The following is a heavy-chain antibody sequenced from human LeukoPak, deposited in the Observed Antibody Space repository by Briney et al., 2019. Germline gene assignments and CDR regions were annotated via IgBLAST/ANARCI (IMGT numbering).Heavy chain of an antibody. CDR3: ARVTMYASGWYFSY. V-gene: IGHV4-34*01. D-gene: IGHD6-19*01. J-gene: IGHJ4*02. CDR1: GGYLSGYY. Sequence: SETLSLTGAVYGGYLSGYYWSWIRQPPGKGLEWIGEINHSGSTNYNPSLKSRVTISVDTSKNQFSLKLSSVTAADTAVYYCARVTMYASGWYFSYWGQGTLVTVSS. CDR2: INHSGST.